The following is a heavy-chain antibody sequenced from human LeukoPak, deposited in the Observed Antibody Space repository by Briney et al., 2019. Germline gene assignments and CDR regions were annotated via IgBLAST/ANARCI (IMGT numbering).Heavy chain of an antibody. D-gene: IGHD3-3*01. CDR3: ARQISDYYYYYIDV. CDR1: SGSLSSSHYY. Sequence: PSETLSLTCTVSSGSLSSSHYYWDWIRQPPGTGLEWLGAIYYSGTTYYNPSLESRATISVDASKNQFYLMLNSVTAADTAVYYCARQISDYYYYYIDVWGKGTTVTVSS. J-gene: IGHJ6*03. CDR2: IYYSGTT. V-gene: IGHV4-39*01.